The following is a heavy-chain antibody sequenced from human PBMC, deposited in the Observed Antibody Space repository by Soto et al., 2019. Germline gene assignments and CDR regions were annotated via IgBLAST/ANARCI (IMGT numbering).Heavy chain of an antibody. CDR3: ARVNWNYVYYYMDV. CDR1: GGSISSYY. J-gene: IGHJ6*03. CDR2: IYYSGST. D-gene: IGHD1-1*01. Sequence: SETLSLTCTVSGGSISSYYWSWIRQPPGKGLEWIGYIYYSGSTNYNPSLKSRVTISVDTSKNQFSLKLNSVTAADTAVHYCARVNWNYVYYYMDVWGKGTTVTVSS. V-gene: IGHV4-59*01.